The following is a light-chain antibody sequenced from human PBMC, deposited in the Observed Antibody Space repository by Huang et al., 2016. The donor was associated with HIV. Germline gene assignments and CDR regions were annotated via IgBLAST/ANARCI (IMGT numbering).Light chain of an antibody. CDR3: QQRKYWPPIT. CDR2: DAS. J-gene: IGKJ5*01. Sequence: ETVLTQSPPTLSLSPGERATLSCRASQSVNSYLAWYQQKPGQTPRLLIYDASNRATGIPARFSGSGSGTDFTLTISSLEPEDFAVYYCQQRKYWPPITFGQGTRLEIK. V-gene: IGKV3-11*01. CDR1: QSVNSY.